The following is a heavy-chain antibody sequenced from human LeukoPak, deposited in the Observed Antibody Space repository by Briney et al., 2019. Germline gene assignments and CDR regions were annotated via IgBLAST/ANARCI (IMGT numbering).Heavy chain of an antibody. CDR2: DHYSGST. CDR1: VGSISSYS. D-gene: IGHD6-19*01. CDR3: VRVNSGWYSFDY. V-gene: IGHV4-59*08. J-gene: IGHJ4*02. Sequence: SETLSLTCTVSVGSISSYSWSWIRQPPGKGLEWIGYDHYSGSTNYNPSLKSRVTISVDTSKNQFSLKLSSVTAVDTAVYYCVRVNSGWYSFDYWGQGTLVTVSS.